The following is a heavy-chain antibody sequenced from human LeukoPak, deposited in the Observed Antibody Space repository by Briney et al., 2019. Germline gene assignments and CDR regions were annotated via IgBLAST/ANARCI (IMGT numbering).Heavy chain of an antibody. Sequence: SETLSLTCTVSGVSIRNYYWSWIRQPPGKGLEWIGYVYYSGSTNYNPSLKSRVSISLDTSKNQVSLNLTSVTAADTAVYYCARARYVNSFYAFDIWGQGTVVTVSS. D-gene: IGHD3-9*01. CDR2: VYYSGST. V-gene: IGHV4-59*01. CDR3: ARARYVNSFYAFDI. J-gene: IGHJ3*02. CDR1: GVSIRNYY.